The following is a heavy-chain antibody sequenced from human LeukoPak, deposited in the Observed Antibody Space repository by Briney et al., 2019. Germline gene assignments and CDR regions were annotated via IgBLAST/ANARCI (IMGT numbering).Heavy chain of an antibody. D-gene: IGHD3-3*02. CDR3: AREVGHIWSGYHFDY. V-gene: IGHV3-21*01. J-gene: IGHJ4*02. Sequence: GGSLRLSCAASGFTFSSYSMNWVRQAPGKGLEWVSYISSSSSYIYYADSVKGRFTISRDNAKNSLYLQMNSLRAEDTAVYYCAREVGHIWSGYHFDYWGQGTLVTVSS. CDR1: GFTFSSYS. CDR2: ISSSSSYI.